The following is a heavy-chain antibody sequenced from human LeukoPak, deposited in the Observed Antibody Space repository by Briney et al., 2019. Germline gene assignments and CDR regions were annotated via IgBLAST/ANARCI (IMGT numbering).Heavy chain of an antibody. V-gene: IGHV1-2*02. Sequence: GASVKVSCKASGYTFTGYYMHWVRQAPGQGLEWMGWINPNSGGTNYAQKFQGRVTMTRDTSIGTAYMELSRLRSDDTAVYYCARVDYDYVWGSYRYFDYWGQGTLVTVSS. CDR3: ARVDYDYVWGSYRYFDY. J-gene: IGHJ4*02. CDR1: GYTFTGYY. CDR2: INPNSGGT. D-gene: IGHD3-16*02.